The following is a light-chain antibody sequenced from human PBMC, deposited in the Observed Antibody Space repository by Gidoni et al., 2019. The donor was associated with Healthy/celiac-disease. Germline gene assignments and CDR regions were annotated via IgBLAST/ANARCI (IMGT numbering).Light chain of an antibody. CDR1: QSFLYSSNNKNY. J-gene: IGKJ4*01. CDR3: QQYYSTPPVT. V-gene: IGKV4-1*01. CDR2: WTS. Sequence: DIVKTQSTDSLAVSLGERATINCKSSQSFLYSSNNKNYLAWYQQKPEQPPKLHIYWTSTRESGVPDRFSGSGSGTDVTLTISSLQAEDVAVYYCQQYYSTPPVTFXGXTKVEIK.